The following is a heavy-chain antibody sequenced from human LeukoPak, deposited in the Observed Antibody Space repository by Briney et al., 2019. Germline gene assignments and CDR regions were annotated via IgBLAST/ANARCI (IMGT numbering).Heavy chain of an antibody. J-gene: IGHJ4*02. Sequence: PGGSLRLSCAASGFTFSSYAMHWVHQAPGKGLEWVAVISYDGSNKYYADSVKGRFTISRDNSKNTLYLQMNSLRAEDTAVYYCAKKGYYDGSGYYMYYFDHWAREPWSPSPQ. D-gene: IGHD3-22*01. CDR1: GFTFSSYA. CDR3: AKKGYYDGSGYYMYYFDH. CDR2: ISYDGSNK. V-gene: IGHV3-30-3*02.